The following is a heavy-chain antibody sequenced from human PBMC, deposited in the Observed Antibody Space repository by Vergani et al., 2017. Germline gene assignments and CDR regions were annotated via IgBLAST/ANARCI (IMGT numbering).Heavy chain of an antibody. V-gene: IGHV3-53*04. CDR1: GFTVSSNY. CDR2: IYSGGST. Sequence: EVQLVESGGGLVQPGGSLRLSCAASGFTVSSNYMSWVRQAPGKGLEWVSVIYSGGSTYYADSVKGRFTLSRHNSKNTLYLQMNSLRAEDTAVYYCAYVDTYWYFDLWGRGTLVTVSS. J-gene: IGHJ2*01. CDR3: AYVDTYWYFDL. D-gene: IGHD5-18*01.